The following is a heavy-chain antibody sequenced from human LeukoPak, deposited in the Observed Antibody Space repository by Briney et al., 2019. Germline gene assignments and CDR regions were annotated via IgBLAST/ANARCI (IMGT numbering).Heavy chain of an antibody. J-gene: IGHJ4*02. D-gene: IGHD3-16*02. CDR1: GFTFSSYS. CDR2: ISSSSSTI. CDR3: ARSRRGGVWGSYRTFFDY. Sequence: GRSLRLSCAASGFTFSSYSMNWVRQAPGKGLEWVSYISSSSSTIYYADSVKGRFTISRDNAKNSLYLQMNSLRAEDTAVYYCARSRRGGVWGSYRTFFDYWGQGTLVTVSS. V-gene: IGHV3-48*01.